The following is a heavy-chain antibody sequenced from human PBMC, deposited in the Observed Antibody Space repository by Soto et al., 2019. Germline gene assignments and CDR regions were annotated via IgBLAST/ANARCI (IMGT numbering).Heavy chain of an antibody. J-gene: IGHJ5*02. CDR3: ARDLQAGTDNVNWFAP. V-gene: IGHV3-30*03. CDR2: IAYDGSNR. Sequence: QVQLVESGGGVVQPGRSLRLSCAASGFSISRSGMHWVRQAPGKGLEWVAVIAYDGSNRWYADSAKGRFTISRDNSKNTVYLEMSSLRGEDTAVYYCARDLQAGTDNVNWFAPWGQGTLVTVSS. CDR1: GFSISRSG. D-gene: IGHD1-1*01.